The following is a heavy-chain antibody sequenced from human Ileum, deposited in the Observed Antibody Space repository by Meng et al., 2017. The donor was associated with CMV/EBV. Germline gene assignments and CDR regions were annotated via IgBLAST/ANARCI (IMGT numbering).Heavy chain of an antibody. D-gene: IGHD6-19*01. Sequence: QVQLVQSGAEVKKPGSSVKVSCQASGGALSPYTISWVRQAPGQGLEWMGRIIPALAIINYAQRFQGRVTITADMSKSTAYMDLNSLTFEDTAVYYCARTNQQWRGYYFDYWGQGTLVTVSS. J-gene: IGHJ4*02. CDR3: ARTNQQWRGYYFDY. CDR1: GGALSPYT. CDR2: IIPALAII. V-gene: IGHV1-69*02.